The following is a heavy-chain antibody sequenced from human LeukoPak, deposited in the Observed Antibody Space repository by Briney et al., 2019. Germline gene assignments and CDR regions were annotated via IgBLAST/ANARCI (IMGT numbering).Heavy chain of an antibody. CDR3: ARDELSASNDY. J-gene: IGHJ4*02. V-gene: IGHV4-61*02. Sequence: SQTLSLTCTVSGGSISSGSYYWSWIRQPAGKGLEWIGRIYTSGSTNYNPSLKSRVTISVGTSKNQFSLKLSSVTAADTAVYYCARDELSASNDYWGQGPWSPSPQ. D-gene: IGHD3-16*02. CDR2: IYTSGST. CDR1: GGSISSGSYY.